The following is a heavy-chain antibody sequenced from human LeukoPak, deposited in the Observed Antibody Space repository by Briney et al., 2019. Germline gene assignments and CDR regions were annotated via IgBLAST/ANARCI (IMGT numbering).Heavy chain of an antibody. V-gene: IGHV1-2*02. CDR2: INPNSGGT. J-gene: IGHJ5*02. CDR3: ARAQNYYDSSGPKKYNWFDP. Sequence: GASVKVSCKASGYTFTSYGISWVRQAPGQGLEWMGWINPNSGGTNYAQKFQGRVTMTRDTSISTAYMELSRLRSDDTAVYYCARAQNYYDSSGPKKYNWFDPWGQGTLVTVSS. CDR1: GYTFTSYG. D-gene: IGHD3-22*01.